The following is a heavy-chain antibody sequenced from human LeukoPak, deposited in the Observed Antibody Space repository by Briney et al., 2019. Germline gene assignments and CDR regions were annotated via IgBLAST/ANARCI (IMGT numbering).Heavy chain of an antibody. CDR1: GGSISDYY. Sequence: SETLSLTCTGSGGSISDYYWSWIRQPAGKGLEWIGHIYSSGSTYYNPSLKSRVTMSVDMSKNQFSLKLSSVTAADTAVYYCARDFPPGSGRYFYEGMDVWGQGTTVTVSS. V-gene: IGHV4-4*07. CDR3: ARDFPPGSGRYFYEGMDV. J-gene: IGHJ6*02. D-gene: IGHD2-15*01. CDR2: IYSSGST.